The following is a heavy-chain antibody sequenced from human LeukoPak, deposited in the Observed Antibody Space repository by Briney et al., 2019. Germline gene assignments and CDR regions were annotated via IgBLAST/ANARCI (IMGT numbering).Heavy chain of an antibody. J-gene: IGHJ2*01. D-gene: IGHD4-23*01. CDR3: AKVAVAHWYFDL. V-gene: IGHV3-30*18. CDR1: GFTFSSYG. Sequence: GGSLRLSCAASGFTFSSYGMHWVRQAPGKGLEWVAVISYDGSNKYYADSVKGQFTISRDDSKNTLYLQMNSLRAEDTAVYYCAKVAVAHWYFDLWGRGTLVTVSS. CDR2: ISYDGSNK.